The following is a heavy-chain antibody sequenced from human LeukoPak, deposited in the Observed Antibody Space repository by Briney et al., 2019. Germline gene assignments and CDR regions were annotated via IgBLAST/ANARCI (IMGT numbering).Heavy chain of an antibody. D-gene: IGHD6-13*01. CDR2: ISYDGSNK. CDR3: AKDIAAAGTGWYFDL. Sequence: QPGRSLRLSCAASGFTFSSYGMHWVRQAPGKGLEWVAVISYDGSNKYYADSVKGRFTISRDNAKNSLYLQMNSLRAEDTALYYCAKDIAAAGTGWYFDLWGRGTLVTVSS. V-gene: IGHV3-30*18. J-gene: IGHJ2*01. CDR1: GFTFSSYG.